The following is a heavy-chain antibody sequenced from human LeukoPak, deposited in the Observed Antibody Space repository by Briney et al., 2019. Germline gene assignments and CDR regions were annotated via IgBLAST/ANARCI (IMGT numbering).Heavy chain of an antibody. V-gene: IGHV3-23*01. J-gene: IGHJ3*02. CDR2: ISGSGGST. D-gene: IGHD3-22*01. CDR3: AKSLLGNYSDSSGYRASAFGI. Sequence: GGSLRLSCAASGFTFSSYAMSWVRQAPGKGLEWVSAISGSGGSTYYADSVKGRFTISRDNSKNTLYLQMNSLRAEDTAVYYCAKSLLGNYSDSSGYRASAFGIWGQGTMVTVSS. CDR1: GFTFSSYA.